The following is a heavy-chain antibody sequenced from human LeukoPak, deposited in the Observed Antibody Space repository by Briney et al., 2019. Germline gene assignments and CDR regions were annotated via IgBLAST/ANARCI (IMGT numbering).Heavy chain of an antibody. Sequence: RAGGTLRLSCAASGFTFSSYSLNWVRQAPGKEVEWVSSISSSSSYIYYADSVKGRFTISRDNAKNSLYLQMNSLRAEDTAVYYCARGDYGDYVSPDYWGQGTLVTVSS. CDR1: GFTFSSYS. J-gene: IGHJ4*02. CDR3: ARGDYGDYVSPDY. D-gene: IGHD4-17*01. CDR2: ISSSSSYI. V-gene: IGHV3-21*01.